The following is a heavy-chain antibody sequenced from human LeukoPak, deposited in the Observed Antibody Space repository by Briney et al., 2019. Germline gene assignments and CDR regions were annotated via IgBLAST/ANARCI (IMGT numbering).Heavy chain of an antibody. CDR3: ARGGSARWLAFDY. J-gene: IGHJ4*02. CDR1: GGSISSGDYY. CDR2: IYYSGST. V-gene: IGHV4-30-4*01. Sequence: PSETLSLTCTVSGGSISSGDYYWSWIRQPPGKGLEWIGYIYYSGSTYYNPSLKSRVTISVDTSKNQFSLKLSSVTAADTAVYYCARGGSARWLAFDYWGQGTLVTVSS. D-gene: IGHD6-19*01.